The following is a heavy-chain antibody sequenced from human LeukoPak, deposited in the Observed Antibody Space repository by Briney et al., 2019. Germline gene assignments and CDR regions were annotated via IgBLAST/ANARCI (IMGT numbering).Heavy chain of an antibody. Sequence: PGGSLRLSSAASGFTFSSYSMNWVRQAPGKGLEWVSSISSSSSYIYYADSVKGRFSISRDNAKNSLYLQMNSLRAEDTAVYYCARDLLGWELHYFDYWGQGTLVTVSS. CDR3: ARDLLGWELHYFDY. CDR1: GFTFSSYS. V-gene: IGHV3-21*01. CDR2: ISSSSSYI. D-gene: IGHD1-26*01. J-gene: IGHJ4*02.